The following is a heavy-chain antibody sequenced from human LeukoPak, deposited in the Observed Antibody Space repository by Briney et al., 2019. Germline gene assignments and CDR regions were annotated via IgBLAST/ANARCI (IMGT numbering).Heavy chain of an antibody. D-gene: IGHD1-26*01. V-gene: IGHV3-7*01. J-gene: IGHJ3*02. CDR1: GFTFSSYW. CDR3: ARDGYSGSTPVTAFDI. Sequence: GGSLRLSCAASGFTFSSYWMSWVRQAPGKGLEWVANIKQDGSEKYYVDSVKGRFTISRDNAKNSLYLQMNSLRAEDTAVYYCARDGYSGSTPVTAFDIWGQGTMVTVSS. CDR2: IKQDGSEK.